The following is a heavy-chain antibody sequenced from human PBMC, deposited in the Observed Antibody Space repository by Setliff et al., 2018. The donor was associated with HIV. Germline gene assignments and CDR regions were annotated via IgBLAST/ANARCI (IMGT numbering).Heavy chain of an antibody. J-gene: IGHJ4*02. Sequence: AGGSLRLSCAASGFSVTTNCMNWVRQAPGKGLEWVSVIYGGGSTFYADSVKGRFIISRDNSRNTLFLEMNSLRPEDTAMYYCAKDPATYFFQYWGQGTQVTVSS. CDR2: IYGGGST. CDR1: GFSVTTNC. CDR3: AKDPATYFFQY. V-gene: IGHV3-66*02.